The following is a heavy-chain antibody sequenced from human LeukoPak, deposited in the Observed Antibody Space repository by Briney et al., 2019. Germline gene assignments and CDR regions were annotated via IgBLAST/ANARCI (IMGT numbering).Heavy chain of an antibody. V-gene: IGHV1-8*03. Sequence: ASVKVSCKASGYTFTSYDINWVRQATGQGLEWMGWMNPNSGNTGYAQKFQGRVTITRNTSISTAYMELSSLRSEDTAVYYCARAYDSSGYYFSGYYYYYMDVWGKGTTVTVSS. J-gene: IGHJ6*03. CDR2: MNPNSGNT. D-gene: IGHD3-22*01. CDR1: GYTFTSYD. CDR3: ARAYDSSGYYFSGYYYYYMDV.